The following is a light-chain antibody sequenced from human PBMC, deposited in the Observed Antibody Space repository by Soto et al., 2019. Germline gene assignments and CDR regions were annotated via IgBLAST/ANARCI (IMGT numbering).Light chain of an antibody. J-gene: IGLJ3*02. CDR3: GSYTSSNTLV. CDR1: SSDVGGYNY. V-gene: IGLV2-14*01. CDR2: EVS. Sequence: QSVLTQPASVSGAPGQSITISCTGTSSDVGGYNYVSWYQHHPGKAPKVMIYEVSNRPSGVSNRFSGSKSGITASLTISVLQAEDEADYFCGSYTSSNTLVFGGGTKLTVL.